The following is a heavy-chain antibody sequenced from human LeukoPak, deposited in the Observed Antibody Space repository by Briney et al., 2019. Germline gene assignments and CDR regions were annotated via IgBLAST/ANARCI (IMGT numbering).Heavy chain of an antibody. Sequence: PSETLSLTCTVSGGSISSSSYYWGWIRQPPGKGLEWIGEINHSGSTNYNPSLKSRVTISVDTSKNQFSLKLSSVTAADTAVYYCARGSYGSSTSPQVEYMDVWGKGTTVTVSS. CDR2: INHSGST. CDR3: ARGSYGSSTSPQVEYMDV. V-gene: IGHV4-39*07. D-gene: IGHD2-2*01. J-gene: IGHJ6*03. CDR1: GGSISSSSYY.